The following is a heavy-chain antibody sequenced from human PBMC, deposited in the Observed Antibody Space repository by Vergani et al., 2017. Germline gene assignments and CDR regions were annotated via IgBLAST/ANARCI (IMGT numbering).Heavy chain of an antibody. V-gene: IGHV4-34*01. CDR3: ARGYCSSTSCYLNWFDP. Sequence: QVQLQQWGAGLLKPSETLSLTCAVYGGSFSGYYWSWIRQPPGKGLEWIGEINHSGSTNYNPSLKSRVTISVDTSKNQFSLTLSSVTAADTAVYYCARGYCSSTSCYLNWFDPWGQGTLVTVSS. CDR2: INHSGST. CDR1: GGSFSGYY. D-gene: IGHD2-2*01. J-gene: IGHJ5*02.